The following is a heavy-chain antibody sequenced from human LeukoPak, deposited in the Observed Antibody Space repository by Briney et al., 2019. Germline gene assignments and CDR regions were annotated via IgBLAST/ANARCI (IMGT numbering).Heavy chain of an antibody. Sequence: GGSLRLSCAASGFTFSSYWMSWVRQAPGKGLEWVANIKQDGSEKYYVDSVKGRFTISRDNAKNSLYLQMNSLRAEDTAVYYCARGGGGITIFGVVISNWFDPWGQGTLVTVSS. D-gene: IGHD3-3*01. J-gene: IGHJ5*02. CDR2: IKQDGSEK. CDR1: GFTFSSYW. CDR3: ARGGGGITIFGVVISNWFDP. V-gene: IGHV3-7*01.